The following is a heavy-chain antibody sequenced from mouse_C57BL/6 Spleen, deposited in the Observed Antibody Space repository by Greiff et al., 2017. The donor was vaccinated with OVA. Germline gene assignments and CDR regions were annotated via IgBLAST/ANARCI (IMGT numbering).Heavy chain of an antibody. Sequence: QVQLQQSGAELVRPGTSVKVSCKASGYAFTNYLIEWVKQRPGQGLEWIGVINPGSGGTNYNEKFKGKATLTADKSSSTAYMQLSSLTSEDSAVYFCARRLYDYAAMDYWGQGTSVTVSS. CDR3: ARRLYDYAAMDY. J-gene: IGHJ4*01. CDR1: GYAFTNYL. D-gene: IGHD2-4*01. V-gene: IGHV1-54*01. CDR2: INPGSGGT.